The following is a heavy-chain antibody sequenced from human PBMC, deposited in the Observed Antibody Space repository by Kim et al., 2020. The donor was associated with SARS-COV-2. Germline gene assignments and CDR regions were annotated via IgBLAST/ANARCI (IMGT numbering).Heavy chain of an antibody. V-gene: IGHV3-30*04. CDR3: ASIVVVVAASTPGGDY. CDR1: GFTFSSYA. J-gene: IGHJ4*02. Sequence: GGSLRLSCAASGFTFSSYAMHWVRQAPGKGLEWVAVISYDGSNKYYADSVKGRFTISRDNSKNTLYLQMNSLRAEDTAVYYCASIVVVVAASTPGGDYWGQGTLVTVSS. CDR2: ISYDGSNK. D-gene: IGHD2-15*01.